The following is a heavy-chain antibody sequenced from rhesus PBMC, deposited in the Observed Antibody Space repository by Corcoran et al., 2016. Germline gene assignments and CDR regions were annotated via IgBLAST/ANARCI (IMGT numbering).Heavy chain of an antibody. CDR1: GFTFSSYD. Sequence: EVQLVESGGGLVQPGGSLRLSCAASGFTFSSYDMSWVRQAPGKGLGWVYYIGYPVKPISTPASVKARFTISRDNAKNSLSLQMSSLRAEDTAVYYCTRARGAVVVSFDVWGPGVLVTVSS. J-gene: IGHJ5-1*01. CDR2: IGYPVKPI. CDR3: TRARGAVVVSFDV. D-gene: IGHD2-39*02. V-gene: IGHV3-136*01.